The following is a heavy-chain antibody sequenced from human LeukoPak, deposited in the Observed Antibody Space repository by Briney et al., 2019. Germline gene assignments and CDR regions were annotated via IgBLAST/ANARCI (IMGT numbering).Heavy chain of an antibody. CDR3: ARDGATYYYDSSGYYPAAFDI. D-gene: IGHD3-22*01. CDR1: GFTFSSYS. Sequence: GGSLRLSCAASGFTFSSYSMNWVRQAPGKGLEWVSSISSSSSYIYYADSVKGRFTISRDNAKNSLYLQMNSLRAEDTAVYYCARDGATYYYDSSGYYPAAFDIWGQGTMVTVSS. J-gene: IGHJ3*02. CDR2: ISSSSSYI. V-gene: IGHV3-21*01.